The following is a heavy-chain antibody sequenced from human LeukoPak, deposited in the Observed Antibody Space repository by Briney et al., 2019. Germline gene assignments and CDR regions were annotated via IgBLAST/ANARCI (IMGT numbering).Heavy chain of an antibody. CDR1: GYSISSGYY. J-gene: IGHJ3*01. V-gene: IGHV4-38-2*02. Sequence: SETLSLTRTVSGYSISSGYYWGWIRPPPGKGLEWIGSIYHSGSTYYNPSLKSRATISVDTSKNQFSLKLSSVTAADTAVYYCTRDGRRGTFGDAFDLWGQGTIITVSS. CDR2: IYHSGST. CDR3: TRDGRRGTFGDAFDL. D-gene: IGHD1-26*01.